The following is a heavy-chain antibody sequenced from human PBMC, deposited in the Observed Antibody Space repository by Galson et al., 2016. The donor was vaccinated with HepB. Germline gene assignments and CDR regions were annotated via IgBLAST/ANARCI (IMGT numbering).Heavy chain of an antibody. CDR3: ARSTSDSSTWYVNYYYGMDV. V-gene: IGHV3-30*03. J-gene: IGHJ6*02. Sequence: SLRLSCAASGVTFGSYGMNWVRQAPGKGLEWLAVVSYDGSKKDYGDDVKGRFTISRDNSKNTLYLQMNNLRAEDTAVYYCARSTSDSSTWYVNYYYGMDVWGQGTTVTVSS. D-gene: IGHD6-13*01. CDR1: GVTFGSYG. CDR2: VSYDGSKK.